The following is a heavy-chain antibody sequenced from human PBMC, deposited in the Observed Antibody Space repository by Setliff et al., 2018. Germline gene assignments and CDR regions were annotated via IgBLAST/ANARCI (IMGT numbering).Heavy chain of an antibody. CDR1: GFTFSSLW. D-gene: IGHD4-17*01. CDR2: INQGGGAQ. J-gene: IGHJ3*02. CDR3: GRDPNGDYIGAFDM. V-gene: IGHV3-7*03. Sequence: GGSLRLSCAASGFTFSSLWMSWVRQAPGKGLEWVANINQGGGAQFYVDSVKGRFTISRDNAKNSLYLQMSSLRAEDTAVYYCGRDPNGDYIGAFDMWGQGTMVTVSS.